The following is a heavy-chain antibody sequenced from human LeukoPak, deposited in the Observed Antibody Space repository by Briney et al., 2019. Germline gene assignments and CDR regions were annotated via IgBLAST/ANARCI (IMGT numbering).Heavy chain of an antibody. D-gene: IGHD3-22*01. CDR3: AREDSSGYSFDY. CDR1: GGTFSSYA. Sequence: GASVKVSCKASGGTFSSYAISWVRQAPGQGLEWMGGIIPIFGTANYAQKLQGRVTMTTDTSTSTAYMELRSLRSDDTAVYYCAREDSSGYSFDYWGQGTLVTVSS. V-gene: IGHV1-69*05. CDR2: IIPIFGTA. J-gene: IGHJ4*02.